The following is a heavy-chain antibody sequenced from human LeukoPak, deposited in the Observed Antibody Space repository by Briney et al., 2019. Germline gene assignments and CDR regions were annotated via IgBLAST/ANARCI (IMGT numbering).Heavy chain of an antibody. D-gene: IGHD5-12*01. J-gene: IGHJ4*02. CDR1: GDSIRSGTYY. CDR3: ARGGGATRIDY. V-gene: IGHV4-61*02. CDR2: IYTSGST. Sequence: SQTLSLTCSVSGDSIRSGTYYWSWIRQPAGKGLEWIGRIYTSGSTSYNLSLKSRVTISVDTSKNQFSLKLTSVTAADTAVYYCARGGGATRIDYWGQGTLVTVSS.